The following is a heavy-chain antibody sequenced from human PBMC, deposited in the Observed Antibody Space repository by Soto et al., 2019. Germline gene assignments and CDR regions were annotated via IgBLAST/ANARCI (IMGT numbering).Heavy chain of an antibody. D-gene: IGHD5-18*01. Sequence: GGSLRLSCAASGFTFSDYYMSWIRQAPGKGLEWVSYISSSGSTIYYADSVKGRFTISRDNAKNSLYLQMNSLRAEDTAVYYCAREGSRIQLWSHYYYYGMDVWGQGTTVTVSS. CDR2: ISSSGSTI. J-gene: IGHJ6*02. V-gene: IGHV3-11*01. CDR1: GFTFSDYY. CDR3: AREGSRIQLWSHYYYYGMDV.